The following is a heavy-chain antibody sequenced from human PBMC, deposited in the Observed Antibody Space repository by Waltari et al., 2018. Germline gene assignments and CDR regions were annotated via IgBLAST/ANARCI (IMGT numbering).Heavy chain of an antibody. CDR3: VGGIVGVEDAFDI. Sequence: QLQLQESGPGLVKPSETLSLTCTVSGGSISSSSYYWGWIRQPPGKGLEWIGSIYYSGSTYYNPSLKSRDTISVDTSKNQFSLKLSSVTAADTAVYYCVGGIVGVEDAFDIWGQGTMVTVSS. CDR1: GGSISSSSYY. J-gene: IGHJ3*02. D-gene: IGHD1-26*01. CDR2: IYYSGST. V-gene: IGHV4-39*07.